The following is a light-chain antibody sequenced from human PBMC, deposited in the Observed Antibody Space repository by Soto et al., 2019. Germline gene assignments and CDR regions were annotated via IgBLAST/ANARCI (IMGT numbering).Light chain of an antibody. J-gene: IGKJ2*01. Sequence: EIVMTQSPATLSVSPGERATFSCRASQSVSSKLAWYQQKPGQAPRLVIYDASTRATGFPATFSGSGSGTEFTPTISDLQSEDFAVYYCQQYYNWPYTFGQGTKVDIK. CDR3: QQYYNWPYT. CDR1: QSVSSK. CDR2: DAS. V-gene: IGKV3-15*01.